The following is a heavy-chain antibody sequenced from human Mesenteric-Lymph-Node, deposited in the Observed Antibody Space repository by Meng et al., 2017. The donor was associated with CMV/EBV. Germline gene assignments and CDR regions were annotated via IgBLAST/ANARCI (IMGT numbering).Heavy chain of an antibody. D-gene: IGHD2-2*02. J-gene: IGHJ4*02. Sequence: SETLSLTCTVSAGSISSSSYYWGWIRQSPGKGLEWIASIYYTGNTHHHPSLRSRVTVSVDTSKNQYSLRLTSVTAADTAVYYCAAVPAAIFSFDYWGQGRLVTVSS. CDR3: AAVPAAIFSFDY. CDR1: AGSISSSSYY. V-gene: IGHV4-39*07. CDR2: IYYTGNT.